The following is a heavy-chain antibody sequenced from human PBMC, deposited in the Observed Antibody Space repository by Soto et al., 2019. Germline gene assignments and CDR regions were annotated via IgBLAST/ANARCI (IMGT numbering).Heavy chain of an antibody. CDR3: ARDPPGFPRALAY. J-gene: IGHJ4*02. CDR2: TYYRSKWLN. CDR1: GDSVSSNSAA. Sequence: PTQTLSLTCAISGDSVSSNSAAWNWIRQSPSRGLEWLGRTYYRSKWLNDYAVSMQSRITIIPDTSKNQSSLQLNSVTPEDTAVYYCARDPPGFPRALAYWAQRTLVPVSP. V-gene: IGHV6-1*01.